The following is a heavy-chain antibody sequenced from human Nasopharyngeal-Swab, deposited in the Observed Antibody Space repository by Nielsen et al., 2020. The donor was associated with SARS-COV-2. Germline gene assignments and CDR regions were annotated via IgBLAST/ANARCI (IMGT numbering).Heavy chain of an antibody. J-gene: IGHJ4*02. CDR3: ARDFIWFGELSPV. CDR2: ISYDGSNK. CDR1: GFTFSSYA. D-gene: IGHD3-10*01. Sequence: GESLKISCAASGFTFSSYAMHWVRQAPGKGLEWVAVISYDGSNKYYADSVKGRFTISRDNAKNSLYLQMNSLRAEDTAVYYCARDFIWFGELSPVWGQGTLVTVSS. V-gene: IGHV3-30-3*01.